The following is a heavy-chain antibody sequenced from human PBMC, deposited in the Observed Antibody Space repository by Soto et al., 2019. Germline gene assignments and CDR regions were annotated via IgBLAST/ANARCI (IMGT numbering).Heavy chain of an antibody. CDR1: GYSFSSYW. CDR2: IYPGDSDT. V-gene: IGHV5-51*01. J-gene: IGHJ4*02. Sequence: GESLKISCKGSGYSFSSYWIGWVRQMPGQGPEWMGIIYPGDSDTRYSPSFQGQVTVSVDKSITTAYLQWSSLKASDTAIYYCARPDSNGWYDYWGQGTPVTVSS. D-gene: IGHD6-19*01. CDR3: ARPDSNGWYDY.